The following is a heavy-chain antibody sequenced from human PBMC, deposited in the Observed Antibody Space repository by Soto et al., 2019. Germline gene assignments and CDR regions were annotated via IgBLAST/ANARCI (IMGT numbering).Heavy chain of an antibody. CDR1: GGSVNSDYYY. CDR3: ARRRWNHYFDY. D-gene: IGHD1-1*01. Sequence: SETLSLTCTVSGGSVNSDYYYWSWIRQPPGKGLELIGYVYYTGSTNYNPSLKSQVTLSVDTSKDQFSLTLSSVTAADTAVYYCARRRWNHYFDYWGQGTLVTSPQ. V-gene: IGHV4-61*01. J-gene: IGHJ4*02. CDR2: VYYTGST.